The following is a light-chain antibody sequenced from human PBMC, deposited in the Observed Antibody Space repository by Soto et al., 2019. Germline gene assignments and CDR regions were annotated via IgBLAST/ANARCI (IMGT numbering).Light chain of an antibody. J-gene: IGKJ4*01. V-gene: IGKV2-28*01. CDR3: MQVLQAPLS. CDR1: QSLLHSSGSNL. Sequence: EIVMTQSPLSLPVTPGEPASISCRSSQSLLHSSGSNLLDWYLQKPGQSPQLLIYLGSNRASGVPDRFSGSGSGTDFTLKISRVEAEDVRVYYCMQVLQAPLSFGGGTRVEIK. CDR2: LGS.